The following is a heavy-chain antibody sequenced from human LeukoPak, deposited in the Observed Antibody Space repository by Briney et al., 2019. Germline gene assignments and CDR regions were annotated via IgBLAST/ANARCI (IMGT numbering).Heavy chain of an antibody. Sequence: GASVKVSCKASGGTFSSYTISWVRQAPGQGLEWMGRIIPILGIANYAQKFQGRVTITTDESTSTAYMELSSLRSEDTAVYYCARDGGYQDFDYWGQGTLVTVSS. V-gene: IGHV1-69*16. CDR3: ARDGGYQDFDY. CDR1: GGTFSSYT. D-gene: IGHD5-12*01. CDR2: IIPILGIA. J-gene: IGHJ4*02.